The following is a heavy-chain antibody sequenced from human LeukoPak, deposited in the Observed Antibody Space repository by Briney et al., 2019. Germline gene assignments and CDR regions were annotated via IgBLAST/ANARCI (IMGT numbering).Heavy chain of an antibody. J-gene: IGHJ3*02. V-gene: IGHV4-59*01. CDR2: IYNSGST. D-gene: IGHD4-23*01. CDR3: ARALRLWGGNSGIAFDI. Sequence: PSETLSLTCTVSGGSISSYYWGWIRQPPGKGLEWIGYIYNSGSTNYNHSLKSRVTISEDMSNNQFSLKLSSVTAADTAVYYCARALRLWGGNSGIAFDIWGQGTIVTVSS. CDR1: GGSISSYY.